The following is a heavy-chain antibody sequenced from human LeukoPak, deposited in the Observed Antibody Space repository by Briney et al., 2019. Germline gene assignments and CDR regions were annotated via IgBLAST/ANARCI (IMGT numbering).Heavy chain of an antibody. J-gene: IGHJ4*02. Sequence: PSETLSLTCAVYGGSFSGYYWSWIRQPPGKGLEWIGEINHSGSTNYNPSLKSRVTISVDTSKNQFSLKLSSVTAADTAVYYCARGLYGDYGTFDYWGQGTLVTVSS. CDR1: GGSFSGYY. V-gene: IGHV4-34*01. CDR3: ARGLYGDYGTFDY. D-gene: IGHD4-17*01. CDR2: INHSGST.